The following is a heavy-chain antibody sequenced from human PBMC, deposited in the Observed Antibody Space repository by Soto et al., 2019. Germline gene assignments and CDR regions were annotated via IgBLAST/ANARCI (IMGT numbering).Heavy chain of an antibody. CDR3: ARGGLRYFDWLLDY. Sequence: SETLSLTCTVSGCSISSYYWSWIRQPPGKGLEWIGYIYYSGSTNYNPSLKSRVTVSVDTSKNQFSLKLSSVTAADTAVYYCARGGLRYFDWLLDYWGQGTLVTVSS. CDR1: GCSISSYY. J-gene: IGHJ4*02. CDR2: IYYSGST. D-gene: IGHD3-9*01. V-gene: IGHV4-59*01.